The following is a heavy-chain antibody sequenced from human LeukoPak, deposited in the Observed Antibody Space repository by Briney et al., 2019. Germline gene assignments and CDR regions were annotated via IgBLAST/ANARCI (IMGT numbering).Heavy chain of an antibody. J-gene: IGHJ4*02. CDR1: GFIFSSHG. CDR3: TRLLAADYYFDY. CDR2: VSPSGDIT. Sequence: GGSLRLSCAASGFIFSSHGMNWVRQAPGKGLEWVSGVSPSGDITYYADSVKGRFTISRDDSKNTAYLQMNSLKTEDTAVYYCTRLLAADYYFDYWGQGTLVTVSS. D-gene: IGHD3-3*02. V-gene: IGHV3-23*01.